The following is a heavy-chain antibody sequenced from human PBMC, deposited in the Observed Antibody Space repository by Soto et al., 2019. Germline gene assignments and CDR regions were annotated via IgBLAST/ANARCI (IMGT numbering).Heavy chain of an antibody. V-gene: IGHV3-30*18. J-gene: IGHJ6*02. CDR2: ISNDGNKK. CDR3: GKDTLDCSGGDCPLYYYYCMDV. Sequence: QVQLVESGGGVVQPGRSLRLSCATSGFTFRSYGMHWVRQAPGKGLEWLAVISNDGNKKFFADSMKGRLTLSRDNARNTVYLHINSLRAEDTAVYFCGKDTLDCSGGDCPLYYYYCMDVWGQGTTVAVSS. CDR1: GFTFRSYG. D-gene: IGHD2-21*02.